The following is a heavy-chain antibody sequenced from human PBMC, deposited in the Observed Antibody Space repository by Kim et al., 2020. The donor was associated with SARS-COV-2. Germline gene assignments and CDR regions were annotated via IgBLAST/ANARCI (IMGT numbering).Heavy chain of an antibody. Sequence: ASVKVSCKASGYTFTSYDINWVRRATGQGLEWMGWMNPNSGNTGYAQKFQGRVTMTRNTSISTAYMELSSLRSEDTAVYYCARVPAAGTIFGVVIKRYYGMDVWGQGTTVTVSS. CDR3: ARVPAAGTIFGVVIKRYYGMDV. V-gene: IGHV1-8*01. D-gene: IGHD3-3*01. J-gene: IGHJ6*02. CDR2: MNPNSGNT. CDR1: GYTFTSYD.